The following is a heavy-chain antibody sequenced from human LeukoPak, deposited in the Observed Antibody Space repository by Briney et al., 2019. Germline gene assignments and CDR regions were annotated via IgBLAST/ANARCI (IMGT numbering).Heavy chain of an antibody. J-gene: IGHJ4*02. CDR2: FDPEDGET. Sequence: GASVKVSCKVSGYTLTELSMHWVRQAPGKGLEWMGGFDPEDGETIYAQKFQGRVTMTRNTSISTAYMELSSLRSEDTAVYYCARGRRGWFGELSPFDYWGQGTLVTVSS. CDR1: GYTLTELS. CDR3: ARGRRGWFGELSPFDY. V-gene: IGHV1-24*01. D-gene: IGHD3-10*01.